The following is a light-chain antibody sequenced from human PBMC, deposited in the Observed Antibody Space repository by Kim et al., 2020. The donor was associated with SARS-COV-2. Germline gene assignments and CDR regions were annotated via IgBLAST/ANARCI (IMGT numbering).Light chain of an antibody. Sequence: RGTISCTGSSPNIGAGYDVHWYQQLPGTAPKLLIYGNSNRPSGVPDRFSGSKSGTSASLAITGLQAEDEADYYCQSYDSSLSALVFGGGTQLTVL. V-gene: IGLV1-40*01. J-gene: IGLJ2*01. CDR2: GNS. CDR1: SPNIGAGYD. CDR3: QSYDSSLSALV.